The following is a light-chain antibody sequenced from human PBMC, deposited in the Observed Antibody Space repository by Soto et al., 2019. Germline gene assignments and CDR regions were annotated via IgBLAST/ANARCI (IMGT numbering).Light chain of an antibody. Sequence: IHMTQSPSTLSGSXGDRVTVTSRAIDSIIRCLAWYHQKPGKPXKLVRXAASSLQSRVQSRFSGSGSGTDFTLTISSLQPEDFATYYCKQSYGTPPITFGQGTRLEIK. J-gene: IGKJ5*01. CDR1: DSIIRC. CDR3: KQSYGTPPIT. CDR2: AAS. V-gene: IGKV1-39*01.